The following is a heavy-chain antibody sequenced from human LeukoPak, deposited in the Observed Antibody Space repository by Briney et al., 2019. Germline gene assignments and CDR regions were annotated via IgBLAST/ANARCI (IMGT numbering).Heavy chain of an antibody. D-gene: IGHD5-18*01. Sequence: GGSLRLSCAASGFTFSTYWMNWVRQAPGKGLEWVANIKHDGSEKYYVDSVMGRFTISRDNAKNSLYLQMNSLRAEDTALYYCATHRGYSYGTAEDFDYWGQGTLVTVSS. CDR3: ATHRGYSYGTAEDFDY. V-gene: IGHV3-7*01. J-gene: IGHJ4*02. CDR1: GFTFSTYW. CDR2: IKHDGSEK.